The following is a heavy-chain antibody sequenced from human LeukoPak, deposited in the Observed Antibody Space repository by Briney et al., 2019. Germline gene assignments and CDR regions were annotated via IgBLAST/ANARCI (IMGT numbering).Heavy chain of an antibody. Sequence: PGESLKISCKGSGYSFTSYWISWVRQMPGKGLEWMGRIDPSDSYTNSSPSFQGHVTISADKSISTAYLQWSSLKASDTAMYYCARPEGAAGNFDYWGQGTLVTVSS. CDR2: IDPSDSYT. V-gene: IGHV5-10-1*01. CDR1: GYSFTSYW. D-gene: IGHD6-13*01. CDR3: ARPEGAAGNFDY. J-gene: IGHJ4*02.